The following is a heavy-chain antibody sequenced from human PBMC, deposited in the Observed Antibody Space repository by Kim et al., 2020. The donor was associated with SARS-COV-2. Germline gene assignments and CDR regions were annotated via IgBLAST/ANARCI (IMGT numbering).Heavy chain of an antibody. CDR1: GFTFSSYA. CDR2: ISYDGSNK. Sequence: GGSLRLSCAASGFTFSSYAMHGVRQAPGKGLEWVAVISYDGSNKYYADSVKGQFTISRDNSKNTLYLQMNSLRAEDTAVYYCARDLADTAMAAYFDYWGQGTLVTVSS. D-gene: IGHD5-18*01. V-gene: IGHV3-30*04. J-gene: IGHJ4*02. CDR3: ARDLADTAMAAYFDY.